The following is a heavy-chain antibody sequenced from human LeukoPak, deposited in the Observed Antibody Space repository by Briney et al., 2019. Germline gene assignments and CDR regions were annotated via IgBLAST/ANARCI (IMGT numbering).Heavy chain of an antibody. J-gene: IGHJ4*02. CDR2: IIPILGIA. V-gene: IGHV1-69*04. Sequence: GASVKVSCKASGGTFSSYTISWVRQAPGQGLECMGRIIPILGIANYAQKFQGRVTITADKSTSTAYMELSSLRSEDTAVYYCARDDGIVGATGGYFDYWGQGTLVTVSS. D-gene: IGHD1-26*01. CDR1: GGTFSSYT. CDR3: ARDDGIVGATGGYFDY.